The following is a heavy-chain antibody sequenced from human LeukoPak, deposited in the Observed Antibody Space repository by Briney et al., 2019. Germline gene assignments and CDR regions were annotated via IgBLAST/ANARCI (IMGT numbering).Heavy chain of an antibody. D-gene: IGHD4-17*01. Sequence: PGGSLRLSCAASGFTVSSNYMSWVRQVPGKGLEWVSVIYSGGSTYYADSVKGRFTISRDNSKNTLYLQMNSLRAEDTAVYYCARGGRGSTVTTGYFDYWGQGTLVTASS. V-gene: IGHV3-53*01. CDR2: IYSGGST. J-gene: IGHJ4*02. CDR1: GFTVSSNY. CDR3: ARGGRGSTVTTGYFDY.